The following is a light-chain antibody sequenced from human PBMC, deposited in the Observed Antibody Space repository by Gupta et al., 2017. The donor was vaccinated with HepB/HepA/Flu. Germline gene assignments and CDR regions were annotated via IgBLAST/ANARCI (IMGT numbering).Light chain of an antibody. CDR3: NSRESSGSHV. J-gene: IGLJ1*01. CDR2: GKN. V-gene: IGLV3-19*01. Sequence: TGSLPLGQTVRITCQGDSLRSYYASWYQQKPGQAPVLVIYGKNNRPSWIPDRVSGSSSGNTASLTITGAQAEDEADYYCNSRESSGSHVFGTGTKVTVL. CDR1: SLRSYY.